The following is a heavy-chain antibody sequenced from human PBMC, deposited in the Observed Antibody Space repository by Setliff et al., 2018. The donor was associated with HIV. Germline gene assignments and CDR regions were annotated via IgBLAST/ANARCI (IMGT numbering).Heavy chain of an antibody. CDR2: IHQSGTA. CDR3: ARQVGEGKWYLDS. CDR1: GVSVNNDDDY. D-gene: IGHD1-26*01. Sequence: PSETLSLTCAVSGVSVNNDDDYWGWIRQPPGKGLEWIAIIHQSGTAHKRPSLKSRVTISIDTSENLFSLTLSGVTAADTAIYYCARQVGEGKWYLDSWGHGTLVTVSS. J-gene: IGHJ4*01. V-gene: IGHV4-39*01.